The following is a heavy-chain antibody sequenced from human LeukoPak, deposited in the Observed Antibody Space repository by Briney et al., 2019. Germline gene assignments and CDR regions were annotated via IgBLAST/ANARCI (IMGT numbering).Heavy chain of an antibody. CDR3: VRDGEDGWNDLDC. CDR2: IGTVGDT. CDR1: GFTFSNYD. D-gene: IGHD1-1*01. V-gene: IGHV3-13*01. Sequence: GSLRLSCAASGFTFSNYDIHWVRQATGKGLEWVSSIGTVGDTYYSDSVKGRFTISRENAKNSWYLQMSSLRAEDTAVYYCVRDGEDGWNDLDCWGQGTLVTVSS. J-gene: IGHJ4*02.